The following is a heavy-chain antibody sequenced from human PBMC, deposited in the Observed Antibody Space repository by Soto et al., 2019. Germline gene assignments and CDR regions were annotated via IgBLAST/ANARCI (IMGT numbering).Heavy chain of an antibody. V-gene: IGHV3-74*03. CDR2: INSDGITT. CDR3: AKVKGGSGARGDPLDL. J-gene: IGHJ5*02. Sequence: EVQLVESGGCPVQAGGSLRLSCAASGLTLSNYWMQWVRQGPGKGLVWVAHINSDGITTKYAESVKGRFTISRDDAKNMLYLQMNSLRHDDTAVYYCAKVKGGSGARGDPLDLWGQGILVTVSS. CDR1: GLTLSNYW. D-gene: IGHD2-15*01.